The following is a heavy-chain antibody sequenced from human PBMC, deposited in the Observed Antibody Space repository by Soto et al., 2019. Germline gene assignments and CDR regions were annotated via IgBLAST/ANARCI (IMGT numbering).Heavy chain of an antibody. CDR1: GYTFTSYY. D-gene: IGHD2-21*02. CDR3: ARGRGNSGWFDP. V-gene: IGHV4-34*01. CDR2: INHSGST. Sequence: LSCKASGYTFTSYYMHWVRQAPGQGLEWIGEINHSGSTNYNPSLKSRVTISVDTSKNQFSLKLSSVTAADTAVYYCARGRGNSGWFDPWGQGTLVTVSS. J-gene: IGHJ5*02.